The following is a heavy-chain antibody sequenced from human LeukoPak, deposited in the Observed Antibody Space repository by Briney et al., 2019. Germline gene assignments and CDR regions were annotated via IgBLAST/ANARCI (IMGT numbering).Heavy chain of an antibody. CDR2: VDHTGST. J-gene: IGHJ5*02. D-gene: IGHD3-10*01. V-gene: IGHV4-59*01. Sequence: SETLSLTCTVSDDSITMYYWTWIRQPPGKGLEWIGYVDHTGSTKFNPSLNGRVSISRDTSKNLFSLRLRSVTAADTAVYYCARVTMVRGGWSGFDPWGQGTLVTVSS. CDR3: ARVTMVRGGWSGFDP. CDR1: DDSITMYY.